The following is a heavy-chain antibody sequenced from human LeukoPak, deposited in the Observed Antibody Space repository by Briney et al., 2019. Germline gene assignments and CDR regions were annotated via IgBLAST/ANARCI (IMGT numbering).Heavy chain of an antibody. J-gene: IGHJ4*02. CDR3: AREYSSGWYLFDY. CDR2: ISYDGSNK. Sequence: GGSLRLSCAASGFTFSSYAMHWVRQAPGKGLEWVAVISYDGSNKYYADSVKGRFTISRDNSKNTLYLQMNSLRAEDTAVYYCAREYSSGWYLFDYWGQGTPVTVSS. D-gene: IGHD6-19*01. V-gene: IGHV3-30-3*01. CDR1: GFTFSSYA.